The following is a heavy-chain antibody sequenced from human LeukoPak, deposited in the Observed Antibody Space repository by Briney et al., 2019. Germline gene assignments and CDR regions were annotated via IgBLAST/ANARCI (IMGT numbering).Heavy chain of an antibody. Sequence: GGSLRLSCAASGFTFSSYWMSWVRQAPGKGLEWVANIRQDGSEKYYVDSVKGRFTISRDNAKNSLYLQMNSLRAEDTAVYYCARGYYDILTGYHDYWGQGTLVTVSS. CDR3: ARGYYDILTGYHDY. CDR2: IRQDGSEK. D-gene: IGHD3-9*01. V-gene: IGHV3-7*01. CDR1: GFTFSSYW. J-gene: IGHJ4*02.